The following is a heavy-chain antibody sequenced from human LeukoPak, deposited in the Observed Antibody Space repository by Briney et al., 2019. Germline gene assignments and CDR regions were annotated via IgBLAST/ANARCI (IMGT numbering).Heavy chain of an antibody. CDR3: ARVAYSGYDYRGYFDY. CDR2: IYYSGSA. D-gene: IGHD5-12*01. V-gene: IGHV4-59*12. J-gene: IGHJ4*02. CDR1: GGSISSYY. Sequence: SETLSLTCTVSGGSISSYYWSWIRQPPGKGLEWIGYIYYSGSANYNPSLKSRVTISVDTSKNQFSLKLSSVTAADTAVFYCARVAYSGYDYRGYFDYWGQGTLVTVSS.